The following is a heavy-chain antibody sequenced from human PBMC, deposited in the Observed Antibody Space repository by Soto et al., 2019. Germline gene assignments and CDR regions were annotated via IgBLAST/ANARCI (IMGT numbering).Heavy chain of an antibody. V-gene: IGHV4-39*01. CDR2: IYYSGST. J-gene: IGHJ6*03. D-gene: IGHD3-3*01. CDR3: ARRYYDFWSGYYYYYMDV. Sequence: SESLSLTCTVSGGSISSSSYYWGWIRQPPGKGLEWIGSIYYSGSTYYNPSLKSRVTISVDTSKIQFSLKLSSVTAADTAVYYCARRYYDFWSGYYYYYMDVWGKGTTVTVSS. CDR1: GGSISSSSYY.